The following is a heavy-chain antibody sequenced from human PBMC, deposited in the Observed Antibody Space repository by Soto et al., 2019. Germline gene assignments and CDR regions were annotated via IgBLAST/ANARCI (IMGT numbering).Heavy chain of an antibody. D-gene: IGHD4-17*01. CDR1: GFTFSSSW. Sequence: EVQLVESGGGLVQPGGSLRLSCAASGFTFSSSWMHWVRQPPGKGLVWVSRINIDGSITSYADSVEGRFTISRDNAKNTLYLQMNSLRAEDTAVYYCARAYGDNWGQGTLVTVSS. V-gene: IGHV3-74*01. J-gene: IGHJ4*02. CDR3: ARAYGDN. CDR2: INIDGSIT.